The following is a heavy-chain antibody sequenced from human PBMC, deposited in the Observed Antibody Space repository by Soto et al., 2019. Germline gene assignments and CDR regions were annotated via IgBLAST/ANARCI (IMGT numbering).Heavy chain of an antibody. Sequence: SETLSLTCTVSGGSISSYYWSWIRQPPGKGLEWIGYIYYSGSTNYNPSLKSRVTISVDTSKNQFSLKLSSVTAADAAVYYCARGRSYFEVFDYWGQGTLVTVSS. J-gene: IGHJ4*02. CDR1: GGSISSYY. V-gene: IGHV4-59*01. D-gene: IGHD1-26*01. CDR2: IYYSGST. CDR3: ARGRSYFEVFDY.